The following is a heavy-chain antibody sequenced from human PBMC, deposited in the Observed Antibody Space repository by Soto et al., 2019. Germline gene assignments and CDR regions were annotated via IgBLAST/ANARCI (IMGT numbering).Heavy chain of an antibody. D-gene: IGHD3-22*01. CDR2: IYPGDSDT. J-gene: IGHJ4*02. CDR1: VYSFRNYW. CDR3: ARHDTADYESSAYFYGDY. Sequence: GESLKISCEGSVYSFRNYWIGWVRQVPGRGLEWMGIIYPGDSDTIYNPSFQGHVIISADKSINTAYLQWSSLRASDTAIYYCARHDTADYESSAYFYGDYWGQGTLVTVSS. V-gene: IGHV5-51*01.